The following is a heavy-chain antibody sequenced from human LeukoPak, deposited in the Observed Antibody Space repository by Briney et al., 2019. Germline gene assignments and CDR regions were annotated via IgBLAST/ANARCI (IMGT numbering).Heavy chain of an antibody. CDR3: ATDLSRAGGSGLDY. CDR1: GYTLTELS. J-gene: IGHJ4*02. Sequence: GASVKVSCKVSGYTLTELSMHWVRQAPGKGLEWMGGFDPEDGETIYAQKFQGRVTMTEDTSTNTAYMELSSLRSEDTAVYYCATDLSRAGGSGLDYWGQGTLVTVSS. V-gene: IGHV1-24*01. D-gene: IGHD1-26*01. CDR2: FDPEDGET.